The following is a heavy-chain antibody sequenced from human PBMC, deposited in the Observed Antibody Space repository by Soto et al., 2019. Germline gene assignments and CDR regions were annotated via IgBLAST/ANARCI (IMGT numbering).Heavy chain of an antibody. CDR1: GGSFSGFY. D-gene: IGHD6-19*01. CDR2: IYHSGST. V-gene: IGHV4-34*01. Sequence: SETLSLTCAVYGGSFSGFYWSWIRQPPGKGLEWIGDIYHSGSTNYNPSLKSRVTISVDTSKNQFSLKLSSVTAADTAVYYCARSPAVAGLIYYYYGMDVWGQGTTVTVSS. J-gene: IGHJ6*02. CDR3: ARSPAVAGLIYYYYGMDV.